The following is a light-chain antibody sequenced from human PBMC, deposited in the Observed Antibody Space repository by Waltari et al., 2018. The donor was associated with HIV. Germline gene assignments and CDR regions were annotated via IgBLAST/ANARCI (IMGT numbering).Light chain of an antibody. J-gene: IGKJ1*01. V-gene: IGKV1-5*03. CDR2: KAS. CDR1: QSISSW. Sequence: IQMTQSPSTLSASVGDRVTIICRASQSISSWLAWYQQKPGKAPKLLIDKASSLESGLPSTFSGSGSGTVFTLTISSLQPDDFTTDYLQQYNSYSRTFRQGTKVEIK. CDR3: QQYNSYSRT.